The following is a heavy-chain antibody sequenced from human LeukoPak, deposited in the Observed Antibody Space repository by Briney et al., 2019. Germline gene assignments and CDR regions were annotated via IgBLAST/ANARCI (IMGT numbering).Heavy chain of an antibody. Sequence: PGGSLRLSCAASGFTFSSYSMNWVRQAPGKGLEWVSSISSSSSYIYYADSVKGRFTISRDNAKNSLYLQMSSLRAEDTAVYYCAGPGVVGASYYCDYWGQGTLVTVSS. D-gene: IGHD1-26*01. CDR2: ISSSSSYI. V-gene: IGHV3-21*01. J-gene: IGHJ4*02. CDR3: AGPGVVGASYYCDY. CDR1: GFTFSSYS.